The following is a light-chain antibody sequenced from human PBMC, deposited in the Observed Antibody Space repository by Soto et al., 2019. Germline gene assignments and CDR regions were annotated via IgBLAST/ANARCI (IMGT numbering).Light chain of an antibody. CDR3: SSYTSSSTYV. J-gene: IGLJ1*01. CDR1: SSDVGGSNY. CDR2: DVS. Sequence: QSVLTQPASVSGSPGQSITISCTGTSSDVGGSNYVPWYQQHPGKAPKLIIFDVSHRPSGFSNRFSGSKSGNTASLTISGLQAEDEADYYCSSYTSSSTYVFGTGTKVTVL. V-gene: IGLV2-14*03.